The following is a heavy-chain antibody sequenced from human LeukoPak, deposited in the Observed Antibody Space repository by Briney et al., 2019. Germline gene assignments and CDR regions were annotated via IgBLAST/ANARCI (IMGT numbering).Heavy chain of an antibody. Sequence: GGSLRLSCAASGFTFSSYSMNWVRQAPGKGLEWVSAISGSGGSTYYADSVKGRFTISRDNSKNTLYLQMNSLRAEDTAVYYCAKRSKVEVTDSYYYYYMDVWGKGTTVTVSS. J-gene: IGHJ6*03. CDR3: AKRSKVEVTDSYYYYYMDV. CDR2: ISGSGGST. CDR1: GFTFSSYS. D-gene: IGHD2-15*01. V-gene: IGHV3-23*01.